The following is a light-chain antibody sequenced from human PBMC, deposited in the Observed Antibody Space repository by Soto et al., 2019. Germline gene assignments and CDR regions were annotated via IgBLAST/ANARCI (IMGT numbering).Light chain of an antibody. CDR3: HQRSNWPRT. V-gene: IGKV3-11*01. J-gene: IGKJ4*01. CDR2: NAS. CDR1: QSIRTY. Sequence: EIVLTQSPATLSLFPGERATLSCRASQSIRTYLALYQQKPGQAPRLLISNASNSATGIPARFSGSGSGTDFSLTISSLEAEDFAVYYCHQRSNWPRTFGGGTKVEIK.